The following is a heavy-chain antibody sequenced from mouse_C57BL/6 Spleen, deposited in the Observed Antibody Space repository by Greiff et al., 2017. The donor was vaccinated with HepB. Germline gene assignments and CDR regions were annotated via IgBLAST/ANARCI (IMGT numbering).Heavy chain of an antibody. CDR1: GYAFSSYW. CDR2: IYPGDGDT. Sequence: VQLQQSGAELVKPGASVKISCKASGYAFSSYWMNWVKQRPGKGLEWIGQIYPGDGDTNYNGKFKGKATLTADKSSSTAYMQLSSLTSEDSAVYCCAREIYYYGSSYGYWGQGTTLTVSS. J-gene: IGHJ2*01. V-gene: IGHV1-80*01. CDR3: AREIYYYGSSYGY. D-gene: IGHD1-1*01.